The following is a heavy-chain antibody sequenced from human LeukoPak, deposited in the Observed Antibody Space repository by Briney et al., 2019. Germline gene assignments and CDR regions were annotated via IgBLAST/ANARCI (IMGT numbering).Heavy chain of an antibody. CDR1: VGTFNSYV. D-gene: IGHD2-2*01. J-gene: IGHJ4*02. V-gene: IGHV1-69*05. Sequence: GASVKVSCKTSVGTFNSYVINWVRQAPGQGLQWVGGIIPIFGTTNYAQKFQGRVTITRDESTSTAYVELTSLRSEDTATYYCARASAYCSSDTCLFDYWGQGTLVSVSS. CDR2: IIPIFGTT. CDR3: ARASAYCSSDTCLFDY.